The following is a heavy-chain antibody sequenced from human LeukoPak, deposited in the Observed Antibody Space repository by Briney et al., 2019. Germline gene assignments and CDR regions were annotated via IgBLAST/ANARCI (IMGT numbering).Heavy chain of an antibody. J-gene: IGHJ4*02. D-gene: IGHD6-13*01. V-gene: IGHV3-11*03. Sequence: PGGSLRLSCAASGFTFIDYSMSWIRQAPGKGRDGVSYFIPTSDYTSYADSVKGRFTIFRDNAKNSLFLQMNSLRVEDTAVYYCARCQYTSSPDFWGQGTLVTVSS. CDR3: ARCQYTSSPDF. CDR2: FIPTSDYT. CDR1: GFTFIDYS.